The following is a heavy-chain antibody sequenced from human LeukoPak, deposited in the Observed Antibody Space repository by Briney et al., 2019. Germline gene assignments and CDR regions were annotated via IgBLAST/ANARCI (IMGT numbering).Heavy chain of an antibody. J-gene: IGHJ6*02. CDR1: GFTFSSYW. CDR2: IKQDGSEK. V-gene: IGHV3-7*01. Sequence: GGSLRLSCAASGFTFSSYWMSWVRQAPGKGLEWVANIKQDGSEKYYVDSVKGRFTISRDNAKNSLYLQMNSLRAEDTAVYYCARSDRSYYYYYYGMDVWGQGTTVTVSS. D-gene: IGHD3-10*01. CDR3: ARSDRSYYYYYYGMDV.